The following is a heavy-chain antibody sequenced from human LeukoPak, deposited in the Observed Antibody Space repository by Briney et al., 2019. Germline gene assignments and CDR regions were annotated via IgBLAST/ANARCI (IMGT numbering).Heavy chain of an antibody. Sequence: GGSLRLSCAASGFTVSSNYMSWVRQAPGKGLEWVSVIYTGGTTYYADSVRGRFTISRDNSKNTLFLQMNILRVDDTALYYCAGGITGGDHWGQGTLITVSS. V-gene: IGHV3-53*01. CDR2: IYTGGTT. D-gene: IGHD1-14*01. CDR1: GFTVSSNY. J-gene: IGHJ4*02. CDR3: AGGITGGDH.